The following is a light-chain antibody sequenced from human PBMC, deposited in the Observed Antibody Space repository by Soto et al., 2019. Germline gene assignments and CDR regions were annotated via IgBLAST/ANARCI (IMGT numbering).Light chain of an antibody. V-gene: IGLV2-14*01. CDR3: SSYTSSSTVI. J-gene: IGLJ2*01. CDR2: DVS. CDR1: SSDVGGYNY. Sequence: QSVLTQPASVSGSPGQSITISCTGTSSDVGGYNYVSWYPQHPGKAPKLMIYDVSNRPSGVCNRVSGSKSGNTASLTISGLQAEDEADYYCSSYTSSSTVIFGGGTKVTVL.